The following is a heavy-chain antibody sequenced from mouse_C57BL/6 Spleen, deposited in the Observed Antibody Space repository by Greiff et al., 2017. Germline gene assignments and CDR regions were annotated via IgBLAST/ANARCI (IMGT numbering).Heavy chain of an antibody. CDR2: ISSGSSTI. CDR1: GFTFSDYG. J-gene: IGHJ1*03. CDR3: ARDDGYPYWYFDV. Sequence: EVMLVESGGGLVKPGGSLKLSCAASGFTFSDYGMHWVRQAPEKGLEWVAYISSGSSTIYYADTVKGRFTISRDNAKNTLCLQMTSLRSEDTAMYYCARDDGYPYWYFDVWGTGTTVTVSS. V-gene: IGHV5-17*01. D-gene: IGHD2-3*01.